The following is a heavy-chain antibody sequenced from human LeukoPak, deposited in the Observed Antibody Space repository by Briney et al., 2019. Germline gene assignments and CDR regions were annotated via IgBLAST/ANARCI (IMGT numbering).Heavy chain of an antibody. CDR3: ARRFSSSWFDY. D-gene: IGHD6-13*01. V-gene: IGHV3-7*01. Sequence: PGGSLRLSCAASGSTFSSYWMSWVRQAPGKGLEWVANIKQDGSEQYYVDSVKGRFTISRGNAKNSLYLQMNSLRAEDTAVYYCARRFSSSWFDYWGQGTLVTVSS. CDR2: IKQDGSEQ. CDR1: GSTFSSYW. J-gene: IGHJ4*02.